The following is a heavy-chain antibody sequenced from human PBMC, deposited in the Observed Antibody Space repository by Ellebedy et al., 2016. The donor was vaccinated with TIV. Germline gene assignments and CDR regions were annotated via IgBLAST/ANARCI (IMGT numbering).Heavy chain of an antibody. CDR1: GYTFTNFG. CDR3: ARGHYSGRYVYYFDY. CDR2: ITADNVTT. D-gene: IGHD1-26*01. J-gene: IGHJ4*02. V-gene: IGHV1-18*04. Sequence: AASVKVSCKASGYTFTNFGISWVRQAPGQGLEWMGWITADNVTTNYIQNLQGRVTMTTDTSTRTAYMELRSLRSDDTAVYYCARGHYSGRYVYYFDYWGQGTLVTVSS.